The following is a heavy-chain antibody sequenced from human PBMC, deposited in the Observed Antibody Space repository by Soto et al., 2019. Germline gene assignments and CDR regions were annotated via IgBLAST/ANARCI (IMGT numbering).Heavy chain of an antibody. CDR2: IYYSGTT. V-gene: IGHV4-30-4*01. J-gene: IGHJ4*02. D-gene: IGHD6-6*01. CDR3: ARDFKRYSSSPGPLEY. Sequence: QVQLQESGPGLVQPSQTLSLTCTVSGDSISSGDYYWSWVRQSPGQGLEWIGCIYYSGTTYYNPSLEIRLTMSVDTSKNQFSLRLSSVTAADTAMYFCARDFKRYSSSPGPLEYWCQGTLVTVSS. CDR1: GDSISSGDYY.